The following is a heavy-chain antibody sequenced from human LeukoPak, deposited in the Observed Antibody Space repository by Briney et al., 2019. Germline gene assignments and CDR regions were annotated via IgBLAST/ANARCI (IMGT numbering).Heavy chain of an antibody. CDR1: GFTFSNYA. D-gene: IGHD3-10*01. J-gene: IGHJ4*01. Sequence: PGGSLRLSCAASGFTFSNYAMSWVRQAPGKVLEWVSTISTSGSNTYYADSVKGRFTISRDNSKSTLYLQMNSLRADDTAVYYCAKLPYGSVDYWGQGTLVTVSS. V-gene: IGHV3-23*01. CDR3: AKLPYGSVDY. CDR2: ISTSGSNT.